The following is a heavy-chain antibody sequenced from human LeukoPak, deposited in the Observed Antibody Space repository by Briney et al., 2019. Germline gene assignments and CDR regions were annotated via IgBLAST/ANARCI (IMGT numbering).Heavy chain of an antibody. J-gene: IGHJ6*02. D-gene: IGHD2-2*01. CDR2: INAGNSNT. CDR3: ARAWDDIVVVPAAYDLRYYYGMDV. V-gene: IGHV1-3*01. Sequence: ASVKVSCKASGYTFTSYAMHWVRQAPGQRLEWMGWINAGNSNTKYSQKFQGRVTITRDTSASTAYMELSSLRSEDTAVYYCARAWDDIVVVPAAYDLRYYYGMDVWGQGTTVTVSS. CDR1: GYTFTSYA.